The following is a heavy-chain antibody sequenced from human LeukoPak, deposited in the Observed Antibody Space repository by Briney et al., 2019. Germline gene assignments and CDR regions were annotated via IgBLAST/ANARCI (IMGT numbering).Heavy chain of an antibody. CDR1: GFTVSSNY. J-gene: IGHJ5*02. D-gene: IGHD2-15*01. Sequence: GSLRLSCAASGFTVSSNYMSWVRQAPGKGLEWIGQIYHSGSTNYNPSLKSRVTISVDKSKNQFSLKLRSVTAADTAVYYCARPLSLGYCSGGSCYGRGAWFDRWGQGTLVTVSS. CDR2: IYHSGST. V-gene: IGHV4-4*02. CDR3: ARPLSLGYCSGGSCYGRGAWFDR.